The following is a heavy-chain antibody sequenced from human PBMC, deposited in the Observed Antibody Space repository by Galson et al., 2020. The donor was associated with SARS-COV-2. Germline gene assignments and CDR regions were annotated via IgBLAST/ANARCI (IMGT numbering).Heavy chain of an antibody. Sequence: SETLSLTCNVTRGYISGHYWSWLRQPPRKGLAWLGYVSDSGSDNYNPSLKSRVTISLDTPKKQFSRKVKSATAADTAVDYCAKLAEGRRTSEDYWGQGTLVTVSS. J-gene: IGHJ4*02. CDR2: VSDSGSD. CDR1: RGYISGHY. D-gene: IGHD3-3*02. CDR3: AKLAEGRRTSEDY. V-gene: IGHV4-59*08.